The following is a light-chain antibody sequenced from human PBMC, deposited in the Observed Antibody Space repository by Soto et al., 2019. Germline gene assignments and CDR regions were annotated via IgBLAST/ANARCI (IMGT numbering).Light chain of an antibody. CDR1: SSNIGNNY. CDR3: GTWDSSLSAIV. CDR2: ENN. V-gene: IGLV1-51*02. Sequence: QRVLTQPPSGSAAHLQKGSITCSGSSSNIGNNYVSWYQQLPGTAPKLLIYENNKRPSGIPDRFSGSKSGTSATLGITGLQTGDEADYYCGTWDSSLSAIVFGTGTKSPS. J-gene: IGLJ1*01.